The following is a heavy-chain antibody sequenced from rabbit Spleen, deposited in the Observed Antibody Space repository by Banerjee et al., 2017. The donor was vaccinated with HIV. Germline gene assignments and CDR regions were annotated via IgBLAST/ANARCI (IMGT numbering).Heavy chain of an antibody. CDR3: ARDTSSSFSSYGMDL. J-gene: IGHJ6*01. V-gene: IGHV1S45*01. D-gene: IGHD1-1*01. CDR1: GVSFSDKAV. Sequence: QEQLVESGGGLVQPTGSLTLTCKASGVSFSDKAVMCWVRQAPGKGLQWIACINAVTGKAVYATWAKGRFTFSKTSSTTVTLQMTRLTAADTATYFCARDTSSSFSSYGMDLWGPGTLVTVS. CDR2: INAVTGKA.